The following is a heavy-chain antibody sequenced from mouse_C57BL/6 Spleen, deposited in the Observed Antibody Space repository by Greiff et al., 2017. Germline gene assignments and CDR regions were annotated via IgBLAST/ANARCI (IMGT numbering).Heavy chain of an antibody. D-gene: IGHD3-2*02. Sequence: VQLQQSGAELVKPGASVTISCKASGYAFSSYWMNWVKQRPGKGLEWIGQIYPGDGDTNYNGKFKGKATLTSDESSSTAYMQHSSLTSDDSAVYFCARSADSSGYFFAYWGQGTLVTVSA. V-gene: IGHV1-80*01. CDR3: ARSADSSGYFFAY. CDR1: GYAFSSYW. J-gene: IGHJ3*01. CDR2: IYPGDGDT.